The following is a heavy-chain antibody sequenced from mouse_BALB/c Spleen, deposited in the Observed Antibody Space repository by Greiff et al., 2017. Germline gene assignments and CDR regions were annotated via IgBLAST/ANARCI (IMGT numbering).Heavy chain of an antibody. Sequence: EVQRVESGGGLVQPGGSRKLSCAASGFTFSSYAMSWVRQSPEKRLEWVAEISSGGSYTYYPDTVTGRFTISRDNAKNTLYLEMSSLRSEDTAMYYCARGLPFDYWGQGTTLTVSS. J-gene: IGHJ2*01. CDR3: ARGLPFDY. D-gene: IGHD5-5*01. CDR2: ISSGGSYT. CDR1: GFTFSSYA. V-gene: IGHV5-9-4*01.